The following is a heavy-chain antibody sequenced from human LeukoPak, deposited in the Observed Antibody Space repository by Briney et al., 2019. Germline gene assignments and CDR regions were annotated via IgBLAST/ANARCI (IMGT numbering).Heavy chain of an antibody. Sequence: ASETLSLTCTVSVYSISSGYYWGWIRQPPGKGLEWIGSIYHSGSTYYNPSLKSRVTISVDTSKNQFSLKLSSVTAADTAVYYCATHPPKVCTGGSCTDYWGQGTLVTVSS. D-gene: IGHD2-15*01. V-gene: IGHV4-38-2*02. J-gene: IGHJ4*02. CDR1: VYSISSGYY. CDR2: IYHSGST. CDR3: ATHPPKVCTGGSCTDY.